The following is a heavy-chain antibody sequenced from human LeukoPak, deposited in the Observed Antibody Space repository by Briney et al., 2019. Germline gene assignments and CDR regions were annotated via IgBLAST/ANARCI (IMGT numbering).Heavy chain of an antibody. J-gene: IGHJ6*03. V-gene: IGHV4-39*07. CDR2: IYYSGST. CDR3: ARDLSREYLGYYDSSGDYYYYMDV. Sequence: SETLSLTCTVSGGSISSSSYYWGWIRQPPGKGLEWIGSIYYSGSTYYNPSLKSRVTISVDTSKNQFSLKLSSVTAADTAVYYCARDLSREYLGYYDSSGDYYYYMDVWGKGTTVTVSS. CDR1: GGSISSSSYY. D-gene: IGHD3-22*01.